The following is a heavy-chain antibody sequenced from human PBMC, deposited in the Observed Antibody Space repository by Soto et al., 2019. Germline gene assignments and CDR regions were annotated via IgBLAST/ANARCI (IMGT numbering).Heavy chain of an antibody. Sequence: SETLSLTCTVSGGSISSYYWSWIRQPPGKGLEWIGYIYYSGSTNYNPSLKSRVTISVDTSKNQFSLKLSSVTAADTAVYYCARQPVVGTAFFDYWGQGTLVTVSS. CDR2: IYYSGST. D-gene: IGHD6-19*01. CDR1: GGSISSYY. CDR3: ARQPVVGTAFFDY. V-gene: IGHV4-59*01. J-gene: IGHJ4*02.